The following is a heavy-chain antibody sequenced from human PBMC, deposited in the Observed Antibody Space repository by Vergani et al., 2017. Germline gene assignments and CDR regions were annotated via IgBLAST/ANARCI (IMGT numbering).Heavy chain of an antibody. Sequence: EVQLVQSGAEVKKPGESLKISCQISGYSFTNYWIGWVRQMPGKGLEWMGIIYPGDSDTRYSPSFQGQVTISADKSISTAYLQWSSLKASDTAMYYCARGNYYDSSGYPYNWFDPWGQGTLVTVSS. D-gene: IGHD3-22*01. V-gene: IGHV5-51*01. CDR1: GYSFTNYW. CDR3: ARGNYYDSSGYPYNWFDP. J-gene: IGHJ5*02. CDR2: IYPGDSDT.